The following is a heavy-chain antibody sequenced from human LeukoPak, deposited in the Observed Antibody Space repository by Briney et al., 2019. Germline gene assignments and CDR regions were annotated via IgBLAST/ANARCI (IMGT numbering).Heavy chain of an antibody. Sequence: ASVKVSCKASGYTFTSYAMHSVRQAPGQRLEWVGWINAGNGNTKYSQKFQGRVTFTRDTSASTAYMELSSLRSEDTAVYYCERAPLQYYDSSGYYTGLSFDYWGQGTLVTVSS. D-gene: IGHD3-22*01. CDR3: ERAPLQYYDSSGYYTGLSFDY. J-gene: IGHJ4*02. CDR1: GYTFTSYA. V-gene: IGHV1-3*01. CDR2: INAGNGNT.